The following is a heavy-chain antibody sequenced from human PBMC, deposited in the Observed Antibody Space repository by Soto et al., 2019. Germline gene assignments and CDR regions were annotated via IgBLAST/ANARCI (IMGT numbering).Heavy chain of an antibody. D-gene: IGHD6-13*01. V-gene: IGHV3-30-3*01. Sequence: PGGSLRLSCAASGFTFSSYAMHWVRQAPGKGLEWVAVISYDGSNKYYADSVKGRFTISRDNSKNTLYLQMNSLRAEDTAVYYCARHIAAASQWPVDYMDVWGKGTTVTVSS. J-gene: IGHJ6*03. CDR2: ISYDGSNK. CDR1: GFTFSSYA. CDR3: ARHIAAASQWPVDYMDV.